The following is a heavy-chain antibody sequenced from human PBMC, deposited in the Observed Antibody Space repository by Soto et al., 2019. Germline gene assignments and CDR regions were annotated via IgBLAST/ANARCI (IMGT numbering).Heavy chain of an antibody. D-gene: IGHD1-7*01. J-gene: IGHJ6*03. V-gene: IGHV1-58*02. CDR3: AADIPQYNWNYESGAKIVSRSYYMDV. CDR1: GFTFTSSA. Sequence: ASVKVSCKASGFTFTSSAMQWVRQARGQRLEWIGWIVVGSGNTNYAQKFQERVTITRDMSTSTAYMELSSLRSEDTAVYYCAADIPQYNWNYESGAKIVSRSYYMDVWGKGTTVTVSS. CDR2: IVVGSGNT.